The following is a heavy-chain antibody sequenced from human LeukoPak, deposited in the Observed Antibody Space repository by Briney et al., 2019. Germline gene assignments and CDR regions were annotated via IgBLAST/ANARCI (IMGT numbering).Heavy chain of an antibody. CDR3: ARLVPEATSRPFDY. J-gene: IGHJ4*02. D-gene: IGHD5-24*01. CDR1: VGSISGSSYS. CDR2: INFSGRT. Sequence: SETLSLTCTVSVGSISGSSYSWGWIRQPPGKGLEWIGNINFSGRTYYKPSLKSRVTISVDTSKNQFSLKLNSVTAADTAIYHCARLVPEATSRPFDYWGQGALVTVSS. V-gene: IGHV4-39*01.